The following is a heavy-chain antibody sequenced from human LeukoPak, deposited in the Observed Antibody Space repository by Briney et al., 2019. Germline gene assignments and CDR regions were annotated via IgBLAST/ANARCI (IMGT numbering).Heavy chain of an antibody. Sequence: SQTLSLTCAISGDSVSSNSAVWNWIRQSPSRGLEWLGRAYYRSKWYNDYAVSVKSRITIKPDTSKNQFSLQLNSATPEDTAVYYCARLGLGGAFDIWGQGTMVTVSS. J-gene: IGHJ3*02. V-gene: IGHV6-1*01. CDR2: AYYRSKWYN. CDR3: ARLGLGGAFDI. CDR1: GDSVSSNSAV. D-gene: IGHD2-15*01.